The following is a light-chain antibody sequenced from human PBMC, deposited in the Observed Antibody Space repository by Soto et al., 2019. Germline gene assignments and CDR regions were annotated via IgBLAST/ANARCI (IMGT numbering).Light chain of an antibody. V-gene: IGKV1-39*01. CDR3: QQSYSTPYT. CDR2: AAS. Sequence: DIQMTQSPSSLSASVGDKVTVTCRANQTINRFLQWYQQKAGKAPKLLIYAASSLQSGVPSRFSGSGSGTDFTLTISSLQPEDFATYYCQQSYSTPYTLGQGTKLDIK. CDR1: QTINRF. J-gene: IGKJ2*01.